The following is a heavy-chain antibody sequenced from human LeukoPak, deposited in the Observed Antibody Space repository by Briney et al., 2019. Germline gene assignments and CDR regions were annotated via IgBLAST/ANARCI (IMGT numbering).Heavy chain of an antibody. CDR3: ARGVPRLAARPNCVAP. CDR1: GYTFTGYY. Sequence: ASVKVSCKASGYTFTGYYMHWVRQAPGQGLEWMGWINPNSGGTNYAQKFQGRVTMTRDTSISTAYMELSRLRSDGTAVYYCARGVPRLAARPNCVAPWGQGTLVTVSS. D-gene: IGHD6-6*01. V-gene: IGHV1-2*02. CDR2: INPNSGGT. J-gene: IGHJ5*02.